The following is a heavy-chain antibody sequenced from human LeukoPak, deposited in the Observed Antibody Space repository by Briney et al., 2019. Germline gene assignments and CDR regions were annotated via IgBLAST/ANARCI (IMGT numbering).Heavy chain of an antibody. CDR1: GGSISSYY. CDR2: IYSSGII. V-gene: IGHV4-4*07. J-gene: IGHJ4*02. D-gene: IGHD3-3*01. Sequence: SETLSLTCTVSGGSISSYYWSWIRQPAGKAPEWIGRIYSSGIINYNPSLKSRVTMSLDNSKNQPSLKLSYVTAADTAVYYCARDTGKSGYPDYWGQGTLVTVSS. CDR3: ARDTGKSGYPDY.